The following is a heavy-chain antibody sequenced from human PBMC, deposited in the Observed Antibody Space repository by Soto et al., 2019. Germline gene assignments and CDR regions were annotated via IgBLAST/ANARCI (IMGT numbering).Heavy chain of an antibody. D-gene: IGHD3-16*01. Sequence: ESGGGVVQPGTSLRLSCVGSGFTFRSYVIHWVRQAPGKGLEWVALTSYDGSNNFYGDSVKGRFTISRDNSRNTVELQMDSLRLEDTALYYYARWGTTGGLDVWGQGTLVSVSS. CDR2: TSYDGSNN. CDR3: ARWGTTGGLDV. J-gene: IGHJ4*02. V-gene: IGHV3-33*05. CDR1: GFTFRSYV.